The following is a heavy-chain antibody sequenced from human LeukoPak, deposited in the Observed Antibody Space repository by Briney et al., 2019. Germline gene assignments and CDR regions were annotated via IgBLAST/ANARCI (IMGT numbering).Heavy chain of an antibody. D-gene: IGHD6-19*01. CDR1: GYTFTGYY. Sequence: ASVKVSCKASGYTFTGYYMHWVRQAPGQGLEWTGWINPNSGGTNYAQKFQGRVTMTRDTSISTAYMELSRLRSDDTAVYYCARDLLSSGWYHWFDPWGQGTLVTVSS. J-gene: IGHJ5*02. CDR2: INPNSGGT. V-gene: IGHV1-2*02. CDR3: ARDLLSSGWYHWFDP.